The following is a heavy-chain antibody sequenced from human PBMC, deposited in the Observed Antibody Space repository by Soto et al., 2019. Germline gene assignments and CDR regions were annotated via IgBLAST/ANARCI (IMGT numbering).Heavy chain of an antibody. D-gene: IGHD6-19*01. CDR3: ARDGSCPFDY. CDR1: GFTVRTND. Sequence: EVQLAESEGGLIQAGGSLRLSCAASGFTVRTNDMSWVRQAPVKGLEWIALIDRVENSKYSDSTYYADSVRDRFTISRDNTKNTVDLQMNDLSAEDTAMYYCARDGSCPFDYWGQGSLVTVSS. V-gene: IGHV3-66*01. J-gene: IGHJ4*02. CDR2: IDRVENSKYSDST.